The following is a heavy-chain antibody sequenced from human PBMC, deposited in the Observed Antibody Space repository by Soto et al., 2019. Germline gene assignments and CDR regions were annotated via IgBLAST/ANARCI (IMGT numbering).Heavy chain of an antibody. D-gene: IGHD2-8*01. CDR1: GVSISRYY. Sequence: PSETLSLTCTVSGVSISRYYWTWIRQPPGKGLEWIGYISGSTNYNPSLKSRVTISADTSKNQFSLKMTSVTAADTAVYYCAKECEDIVLMVYALDVFDIWGQGTMVTVSS. J-gene: IGHJ3*02. CDR2: ISGST. CDR3: AKECEDIVLMVYALDVFDI. V-gene: IGHV4-59*01.